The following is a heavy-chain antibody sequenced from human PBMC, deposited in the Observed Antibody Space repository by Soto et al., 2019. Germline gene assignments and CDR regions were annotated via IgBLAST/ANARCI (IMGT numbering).Heavy chain of an antibody. V-gene: IGHV4-30-2*01. J-gene: IGHJ3*02. D-gene: IGHD3-22*01. CDR2: IYHSGST. Sequence: SETLSLTCAVSGGSISSGGYSWSWIRQPPGKGLEWIGYIYHSGSTYYNPSLKSRVTISVDRSKNQFSLKLSSVTAADTAVYYCARKLSPTRVVNGYEGAFDIWGQGTMVTVSS. CDR1: GGSISSGGYS. CDR3: ARKLSPTRVVNGYEGAFDI.